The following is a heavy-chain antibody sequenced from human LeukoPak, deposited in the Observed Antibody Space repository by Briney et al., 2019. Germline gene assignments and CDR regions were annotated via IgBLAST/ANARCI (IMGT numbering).Heavy chain of an antibody. D-gene: IGHD6-13*01. J-gene: IGHJ4*02. CDR3: ARAQSWYGSDFDY. Sequence: SETLSHTCTVSGRSINNYYWSWIRQPPGKGLEWIGYVSYSGNTNYNPSLKSRITISVDTSKNQFSLNLSSVTAADTAVYYCARAQSWYGSDFDYWGQGTLVTVSS. CDR1: GRSINNYY. CDR2: VSYSGNT. V-gene: IGHV4-59*08.